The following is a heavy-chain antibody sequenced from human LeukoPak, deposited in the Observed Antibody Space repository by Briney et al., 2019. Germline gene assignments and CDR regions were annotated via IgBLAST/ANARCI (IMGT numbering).Heavy chain of an antibody. J-gene: IGHJ4*02. Sequence: SQTLSLTCAVSGGSISSGGYSWSWIRQPPGKGLEWIGYIYYSGSTNYNPSLKSRVTISVDTSKNQFSLKLSSVTAADTAVYYCARLVISSSWYFDYWGQGTLVTVSS. CDR2: IYYSGST. D-gene: IGHD6-13*01. CDR3: ARLVISSSWYFDY. V-gene: IGHV4-30-4*07. CDR1: GGSISSGGYS.